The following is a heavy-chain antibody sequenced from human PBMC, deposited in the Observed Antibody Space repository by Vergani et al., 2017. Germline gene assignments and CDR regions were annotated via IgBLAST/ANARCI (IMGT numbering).Heavy chain of an antibody. Sequence: QVQLVESGGGVVQPGGSLILPCAASGFTFSSYGMHWVRQAPGKGLEWVAFIRYDGSNKYYADSVKGRFTISRDNSKNSLYLQMNSLRAEDTAVYYCAKGGGGFDYWGQGTLVTVSS. CDR3: AKGGGGFDY. CDR2: IRYDGSNK. J-gene: IGHJ4*02. CDR1: GFTFSSYG. D-gene: IGHD3-16*01. V-gene: IGHV3-30*02.